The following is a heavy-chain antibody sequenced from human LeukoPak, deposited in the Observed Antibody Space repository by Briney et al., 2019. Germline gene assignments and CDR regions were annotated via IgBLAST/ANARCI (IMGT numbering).Heavy chain of an antibody. CDR1: GGSFSGYY. Sequence: PSETLSLTCAVYGGSFSGYYWCWIRQPPGKGLEWSGEINHSGSTNYNPSLKSRVTISVDTSKNQFSLKLSSVTAADTAVYYCARSSIYCSSTSCYGWFDLWGQGTLVTVSS. V-gene: IGHV4-34*01. CDR2: INHSGST. CDR3: ARSSIYCSSTSCYGWFDL. J-gene: IGHJ5*02. D-gene: IGHD2-2*01.